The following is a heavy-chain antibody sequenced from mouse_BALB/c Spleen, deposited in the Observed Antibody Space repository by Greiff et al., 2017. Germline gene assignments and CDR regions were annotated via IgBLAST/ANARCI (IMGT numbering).Heavy chain of an antibody. J-gene: IGHJ2*01. CDR1: GFTFSSYG. CDR3: AREANYYGSRDFDY. Sequence: EVQLVESGGDLVKPGGSLKLSCAASGFTFSSYGMSWVRQTPDKRLEWVATISSGGSYTYYPDSVKGRFTISRDNAKNTLYLQMSSLKSEDTAMYYCAREANYYGSRDFDYWGQGTTRTVSS. CDR2: ISSGGSYT. V-gene: IGHV5-6*01. D-gene: IGHD1-1*01.